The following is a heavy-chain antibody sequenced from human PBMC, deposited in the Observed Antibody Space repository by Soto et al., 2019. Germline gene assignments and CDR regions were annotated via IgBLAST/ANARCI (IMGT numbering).Heavy chain of an antibody. CDR1: RFTFSSYW. Sequence: GGSLRLSCAASRFTFSSYWMSWVRQAPGKGLEWVANIKQDGSEKYYVDSVKGRFTISRDNAKNSLYLQMNSLRAEDTAVYYCARDGGYSYGALDYWGQGTLVTVSS. D-gene: IGHD5-18*01. CDR3: ARDGGYSYGALDY. CDR2: IKQDGSEK. J-gene: IGHJ4*02. V-gene: IGHV3-7*01.